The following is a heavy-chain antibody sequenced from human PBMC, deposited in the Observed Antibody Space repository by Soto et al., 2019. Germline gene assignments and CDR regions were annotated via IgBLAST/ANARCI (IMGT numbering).Heavy chain of an antibody. D-gene: IGHD2-8*01. CDR1: GYTFSRYG. J-gene: IGHJ6*02. V-gene: IGHV1-18*01. CDR2: ISGYNGDT. Sequence: QGQLVQSGPEVKKPGASVKVSCKTSGYTFSRYGISWVRQAPGQGLEWMGRISGYNGDTNYAQKVQGRVTMTIDTSTYTAYMELRSLTSDDTAIYYCAKNGQPPYYDYVMDGWGQGTTVTVSS. CDR3: AKNGQPPYYDYVMDG.